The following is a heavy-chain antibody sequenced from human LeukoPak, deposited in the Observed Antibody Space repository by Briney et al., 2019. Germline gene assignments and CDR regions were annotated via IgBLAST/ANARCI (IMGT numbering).Heavy chain of an antibody. Sequence: PGGSLRLSCAASGFTFSGYWMHWVRQAPEKGLVWVSHINNDGSGTTYADSVKGRFTISRDNAKNTVYLQMNSLRAEDTAVYYCARGGWGTATDYWGQGTLVTVSS. CDR3: ARGGWGTATDY. J-gene: IGHJ4*02. D-gene: IGHD1-1*01. V-gene: IGHV3-74*01. CDR1: GFTFSGYW. CDR2: INNDGSGT.